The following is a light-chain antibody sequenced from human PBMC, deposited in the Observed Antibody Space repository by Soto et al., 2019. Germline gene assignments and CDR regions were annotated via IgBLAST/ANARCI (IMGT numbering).Light chain of an antibody. J-gene: IGKJ2*01. V-gene: IGKV1-33*01. Sequence: DIQMTQSPSSLSASVGDRVTITCQASQDISNYLNWYQQKPGKAPKLLIYDASNLETEGPSRFSGSGSGADFTFTISSLQPEDIATYYCQQYDKLPPMYTFGQGTKLEIK. CDR3: QQYDKLPPMYT. CDR1: QDISNY. CDR2: DAS.